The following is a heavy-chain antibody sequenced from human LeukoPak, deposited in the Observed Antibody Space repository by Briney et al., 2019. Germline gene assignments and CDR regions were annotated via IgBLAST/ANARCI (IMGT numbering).Heavy chain of an antibody. Sequence: GASVKVSCKASGYTFTSYAMNWVRQAPGQGLEWMGIINPSGGSTSYAQKFQGRVTMTRDMSTSTVYMELSSLRSEDTAVYYCARGLYETGGFDYWGQGTLVTVPS. CDR1: GYTFTSYA. D-gene: IGHD2/OR15-2a*01. V-gene: IGHV1-46*01. J-gene: IGHJ4*02. CDR3: ARGLYETGGFDY. CDR2: INPSGGST.